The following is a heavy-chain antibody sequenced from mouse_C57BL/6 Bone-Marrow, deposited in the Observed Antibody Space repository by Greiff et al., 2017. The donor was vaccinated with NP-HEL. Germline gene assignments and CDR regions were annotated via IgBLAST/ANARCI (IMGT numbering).Heavy chain of an antibody. D-gene: IGHD1-1*01. J-gene: IGHJ2*01. Sequence: QVQLQQSGPELVKPGASVKISCKASGYAFSSSWMNWVKQRPGKGLEWIGRIYPGDGDTNYNGKFKGKATLTADKSSSTAYMQLSSLTSEDSAVYVCARKDYYGRDYWGQGTTLTVSS. V-gene: IGHV1-82*01. CDR1: GYAFSSSW. CDR3: ARKDYYGRDY. CDR2: IYPGDGDT.